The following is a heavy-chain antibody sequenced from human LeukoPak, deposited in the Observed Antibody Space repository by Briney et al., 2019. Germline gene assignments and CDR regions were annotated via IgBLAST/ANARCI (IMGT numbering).Heavy chain of an antibody. CDR1: DGSITSAIYY. J-gene: IGHJ5*02. CDR2: INHSGST. V-gene: IGHV4-39*07. Sequence: SDTLSLTSTVSDGSITSAIYYWSSIRQPPGKGLEWIGEINHSGSTNYSPSLKSRVTISVDTSKNQFSLKLSSVTAADTAVYYCARSPNKPITIFPWGARNVPGWFDPWGQGTLVTVSS. CDR3: ARSPNKPITIFPWGARNVPGWFDP. D-gene: IGHD3-3*01.